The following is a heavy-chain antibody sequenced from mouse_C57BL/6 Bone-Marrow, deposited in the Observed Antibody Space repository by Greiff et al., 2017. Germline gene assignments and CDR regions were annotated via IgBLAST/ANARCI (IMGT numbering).Heavy chain of an antibody. CDR3: ARLWFRNYFDY. CDR2: IYPRSGNT. CDR1: GYTFTSYG. J-gene: IGHJ2*01. V-gene: IGHV1-81*01. Sequence: VQVVESGAELARPGASVKLSCKASGYTFTSYGISWVKQRTGQGLEWIGEIYPRSGNTYYNAKFKGKATLTADKSSSTAYMELRSLTSEDSAVYFCARLWFRNYFDYWGQGTTLTVSS. D-gene: IGHD2-2*01.